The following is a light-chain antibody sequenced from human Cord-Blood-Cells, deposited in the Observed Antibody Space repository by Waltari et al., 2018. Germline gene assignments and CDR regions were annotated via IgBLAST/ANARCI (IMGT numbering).Light chain of an antibody. Sequence: DIQMTQSPSSSSASVGDRVTITCRASQSISSYLNWYQQKPGKAPKLLIYAASSLQSGVPSRFSGSGSGTDFTLTISSLQPEDFATYYCQQSYSTPITFGQGTRLEIK. CDR3: QQSYSTPIT. J-gene: IGKJ5*01. CDR1: QSISSY. CDR2: AAS. V-gene: IGKV1-39*01.